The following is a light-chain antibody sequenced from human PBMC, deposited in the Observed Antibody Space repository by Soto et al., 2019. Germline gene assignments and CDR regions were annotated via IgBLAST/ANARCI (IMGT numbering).Light chain of an antibody. CDR1: QSVSSN. V-gene: IGKV3-15*01. J-gene: IGKJ2*01. CDR2: GAS. CDR3: QQYNNWPYT. Sequence: EIVMTQSPATLSVSPGERAALSCRASQSVSSNFAWYQQKPGQAPRLLIYGASTRATGIPARFSGSGSGTEFTLTISSLQSEDFAVYYCQQYNNWPYTSGQGTKLEIK.